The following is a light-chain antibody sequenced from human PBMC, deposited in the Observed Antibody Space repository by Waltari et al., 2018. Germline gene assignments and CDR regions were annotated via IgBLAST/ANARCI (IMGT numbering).Light chain of an antibody. CDR3: QQYLTSSWT. CDR2: GAS. Sequence: DIQMTQSPSSLSASVGDRVTITCRASQRINSYLNWYQQKPGKAPKLLIYGASSLQSGVPSGFSGSGSGTDFTLTISSLQAEDVAVYYCQQYLTSSWTFGQGTKVEIK. CDR1: QRINSY. J-gene: IGKJ1*01. V-gene: IGKV1-39*01.